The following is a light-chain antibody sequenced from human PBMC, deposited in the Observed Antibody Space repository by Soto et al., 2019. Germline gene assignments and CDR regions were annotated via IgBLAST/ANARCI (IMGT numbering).Light chain of an antibody. J-gene: IGLJ1*01. Sequence: QAVVTQSRSVSGSPGQSVTISCTGTSSDVGGYNYVSWYQQHPGKAPKLMIYDVSKWPSGVPDRFSGSKSGNTASLTISGLQAEDEADYYCCSYAGSYTYVFGTGTKLTVL. CDR2: DVS. CDR3: CSYAGSYTYV. CDR1: SSDVGGYNY. V-gene: IGLV2-11*01.